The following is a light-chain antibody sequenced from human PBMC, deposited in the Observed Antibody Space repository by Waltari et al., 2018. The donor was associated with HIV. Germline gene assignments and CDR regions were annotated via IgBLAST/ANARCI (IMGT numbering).Light chain of an antibody. Sequence: SALTQPPAECGSPGESVTTTCTGTSSDSGAHENASWYLQLPGKAPSLMIFQVNPRPSGFPDRFSGSKSDNTASLTVLGLQAADEADYFCSSSARSRTLLVFAGSTKLAVL. CDR2: QVN. CDR3: SSSARSRTLLV. J-gene: IGLJ2*01. V-gene: IGLV2-8*01. CDR1: SSDSGAHEN.